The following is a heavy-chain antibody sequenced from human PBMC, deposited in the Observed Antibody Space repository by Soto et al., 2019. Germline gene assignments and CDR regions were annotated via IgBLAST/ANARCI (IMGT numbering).Heavy chain of an antibody. V-gene: IGHV4-39*01. D-gene: IGHD6-19*01. J-gene: IGHJ4*02. CDR3: ARHSPGSTGWQYYFDY. CDR1: GDSISSSSYY. CDR2: VYYSGST. Sequence: SETLSLTCTVSGDSISSSSYYWGWIRQPPGKGLEWIGSVYYSGSTYYNPSLKSRVTISVDTSKNQFSLKLSSVTAADTVVYYCARHSPGSTGWQYYFDYWGQGTLVTSPQ.